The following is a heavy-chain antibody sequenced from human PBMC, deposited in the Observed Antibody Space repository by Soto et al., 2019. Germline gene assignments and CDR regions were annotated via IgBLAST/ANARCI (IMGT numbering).Heavy chain of an antibody. CDR1: GGSISSYY. V-gene: IGHV4-59*01. D-gene: IGHD1-26*01. CDR2: IYYSGST. Sequence: QVQLQESGPGLVKPSETLSLTCTVSGGSISSYYWSWIRQPPGKGLEWIGYIYYSGSTNYNPSLKRRATISVDTSKNQCSLKLRSVTAADTAVYYCARRYGGNFDYWGQGTLVTVSS. CDR3: ARRYGGNFDY. J-gene: IGHJ4*02.